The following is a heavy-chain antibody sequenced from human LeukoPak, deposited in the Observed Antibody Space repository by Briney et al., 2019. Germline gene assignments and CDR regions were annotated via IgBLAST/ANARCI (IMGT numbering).Heavy chain of an antibody. J-gene: IGHJ4*02. CDR2: VIPIFGTA. V-gene: IGHV1-69*13. D-gene: IGHD3-22*01. Sequence: SVKVSCKASGGTFSSYAISWVRQAPGRGLEWMGGVIPIFGTANYAQKFQGRVTITADESTSTAYMELSSLRSEDTAVYYCARDGSPYDSSGYSDYWGQGTLVTVSS. CDR3: ARDGSPYDSSGYSDY. CDR1: GGTFSSYA.